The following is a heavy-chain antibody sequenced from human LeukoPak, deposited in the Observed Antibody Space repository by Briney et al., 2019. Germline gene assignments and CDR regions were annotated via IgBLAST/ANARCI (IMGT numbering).Heavy chain of an antibody. J-gene: IGHJ4*02. CDR2: INTDGGST. CDR3: GRGFSIVPAGIPDY. V-gene: IGHV3-74*01. CDR1: GFTFSSYW. Sequence: GGSLRLSCAASGFTFSSYWMHWVRHAPGKGLVWVSRINTDGGSTTYADSVKGRFTISRDNAKNTLYLQMNSLRAEDTAVYYCGRGFSIVPAGIPDYWGLGTLVTVSS. D-gene: IGHD2-2*02.